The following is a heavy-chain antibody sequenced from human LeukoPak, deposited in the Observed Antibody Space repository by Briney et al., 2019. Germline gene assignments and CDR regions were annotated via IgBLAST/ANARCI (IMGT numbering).Heavy chain of an antibody. J-gene: IGHJ4*02. CDR3: ARPDCSSISCCANFDY. CDR1: GFTFSNYW. Sequence: PGGSLRLSCAASGFTFSNYWMSWVRQAPGKGLEWVANIKQDGSEKYYVDSVKGRFTISRDNAKNTLYLQMNNLRAEDTAVYYCARPDCSSISCCANFDYWGQGTLVTVSS. V-gene: IGHV3-7*01. D-gene: IGHD2-2*01. CDR2: IKQDGSEK.